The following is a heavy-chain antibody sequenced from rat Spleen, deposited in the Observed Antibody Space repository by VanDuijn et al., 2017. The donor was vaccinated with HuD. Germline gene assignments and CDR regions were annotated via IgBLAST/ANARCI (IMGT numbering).Heavy chain of an antibody. CDR1: GFTFSDYN. J-gene: IGHJ4*01. CDR2: ISYDGRST. D-gene: IGHD1-2*01. V-gene: IGHV5-7*01. CDR3: ARGYYYYSSYIYDYVMDA. Sequence: EVQLVESGGGLVQPGRSLKLSCAASGFTFSDYNMAWVRQAPKKGLEWVTTISYDGRSTYYRDSVKGRFTISRDNAKSTLYLQMDSLRSEDTATYYCARGYYYYSSYIYDYVMDAWGQGASVTVSS.